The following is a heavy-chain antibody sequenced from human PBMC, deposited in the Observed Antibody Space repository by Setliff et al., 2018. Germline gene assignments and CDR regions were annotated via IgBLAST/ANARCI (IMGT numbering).Heavy chain of an antibody. J-gene: IGHJ1*01. V-gene: IGHV4-39*01. Sequence: PSETLSLTCAVSGASIRNNYYWGWIRQSPGTGLEWIGSIFYNGMAYYNPSLGSRVTISVDASKNQFSLKLSSVTAADTAVYYCARHKTGAVGTGEHFQHWGQGTLVTVSS. CDR1: GASIRNNYY. CDR2: IFYNGMA. CDR3: ARHKTGAVGTGEHFQH. D-gene: IGHD6-19*01.